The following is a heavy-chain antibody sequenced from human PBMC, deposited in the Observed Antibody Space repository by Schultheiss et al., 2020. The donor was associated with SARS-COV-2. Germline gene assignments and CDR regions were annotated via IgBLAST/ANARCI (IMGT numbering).Heavy chain of an antibody. CDR3: ARGQPNIVVVPAALYYFDY. D-gene: IGHD2-2*01. J-gene: IGHJ4*02. CDR1: GGSFSGYY. V-gene: IGHV4-34*01. Sequence: SETLSLTCAVYGGSFSGYYWGWIRQPPGKGLEWIGSIYYSGSTYYNPSLKSRVTISVDTSKNQFSLKLSSVTAADTAVYYCARGQPNIVVVPAALYYFDYWGQGTLVTVSS. CDR2: IYYSGST.